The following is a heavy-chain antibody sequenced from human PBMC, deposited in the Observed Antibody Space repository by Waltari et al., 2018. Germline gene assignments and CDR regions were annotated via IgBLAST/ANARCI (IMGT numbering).Heavy chain of an antibody. CDR3: AREAGGLPAAANDY. Sequence: QVQLVQSGAEVKKPGASVKISCKASGYTFPSYYIHWVRQAPGQVLEWMVISNPSDGSTSYAQMFQGRVTMTRDTSTSTVYMELSSLRSEDTAVYYCAREAGGLPAAANDYWGQGTLVTVSS. D-gene: IGHD2-2*01. J-gene: IGHJ4*02. V-gene: IGHV1-46*01. CDR1: GYTFPSYY. CDR2: SNPSDGST.